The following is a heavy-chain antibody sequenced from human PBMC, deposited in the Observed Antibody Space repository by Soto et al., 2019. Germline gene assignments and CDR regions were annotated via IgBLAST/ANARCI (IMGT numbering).Heavy chain of an antibody. CDR3: AKELHTSSGWSQVIY. D-gene: IGHD6-19*01. Sequence: GGSLRLSSAASGFTFSSYAMAWVSQDPGKGLEWVSAISGSGGSTYYADSVKGRFTISRDNSKNTLYLQMNSLRAEDTAVYYCAKELHTSSGWSQVIYWGQGTLVTSPQ. J-gene: IGHJ4*02. V-gene: IGHV3-23*01. CDR2: ISGSGGST. CDR1: GFTFSSYA.